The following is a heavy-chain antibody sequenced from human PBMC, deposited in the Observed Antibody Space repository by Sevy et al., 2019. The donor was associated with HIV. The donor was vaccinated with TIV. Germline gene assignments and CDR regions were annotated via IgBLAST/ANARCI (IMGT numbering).Heavy chain of an antibody. V-gene: IGHV3-23*01. CDR1: GFTFSSYV. J-gene: IGHJ4*02. CDR2: IKASGGST. CDR3: AKEETTGYI. Sequence: GGSLRLSCTASGFTFSSYVISWVRQAPGKGLEWVSTIKASGGSTYYADSVKGRFTISRDNSKKTEYLEMNSLRAEDTAIFYCAKEETTGYIWGQGTLVTVSS. D-gene: IGHD3-9*01.